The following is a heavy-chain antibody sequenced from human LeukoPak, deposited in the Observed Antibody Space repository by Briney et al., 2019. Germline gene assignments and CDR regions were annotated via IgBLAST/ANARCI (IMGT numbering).Heavy chain of an antibody. Sequence: TGGSLRLSCAASGFTFSSYSMNWVRQAPGKGLEWVSYISSSSSTIYYADSVKGRFTISRDNAKNSLYLQMNSLRAEDTAVYYCARDTEHNSGIVGAIWGQGTLVTVSS. J-gene: IGHJ4*02. CDR3: ARDTEHNSGIVGAI. CDR2: ISSSSSTI. V-gene: IGHV3-48*01. CDR1: GFTFSSYS. D-gene: IGHD1-26*01.